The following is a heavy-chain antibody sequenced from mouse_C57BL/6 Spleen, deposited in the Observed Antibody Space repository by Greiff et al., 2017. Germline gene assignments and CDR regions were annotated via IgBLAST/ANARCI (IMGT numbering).Heavy chain of an antibody. J-gene: IGHJ4*01. CDR2: IDPSDSYT. V-gene: IGHV1-59*01. Sequence: QVQLQQPGAELVRPGTSVKLSCKASGYTFTSYWMHWVKQRPGQGLEWIGVIDPSDSYTNYNQKFKGKATLTVDTSSSTAYMQRSSLTSEDSAVYDCARGGLYYGNYDYYAMDYWGQGTSVTVSS. D-gene: IGHD2-1*01. CDR1: GYTFTSYW. CDR3: ARGGLYYGNYDYYAMDY.